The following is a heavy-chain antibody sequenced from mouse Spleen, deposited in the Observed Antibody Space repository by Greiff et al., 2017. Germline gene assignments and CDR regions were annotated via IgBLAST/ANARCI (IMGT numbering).Heavy chain of an antibody. Sequence: VQLQQSGAELVKPGASVKLSCTASGFTIKDYYMHWVKQRTEQGLEWIGRIDPEDGETKYAPKFQGKATITADTSSNTAYMQLSSLTSEDSAVYFCARGGSSGVYAMDYWGQGTSVTVSS. J-gene: IGHJ4*01. CDR1: GFTIKDYY. CDR2: IDPEDGET. D-gene: IGHD3-1*01. CDR3: ARGGSSGVYAMDY. V-gene: IGHV14-2*01.